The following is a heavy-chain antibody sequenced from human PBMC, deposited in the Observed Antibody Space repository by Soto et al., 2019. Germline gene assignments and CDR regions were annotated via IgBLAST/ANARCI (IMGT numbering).Heavy chain of an antibody. Sequence: GGSLRLSWAASGCTFSSYDMHWVRQATGKGLEWVSAIGTAGDTYYPGSVKGRFTISRENAKNSLYLQMNSLRAEDTAVYYCARGTSSSSPGAYYYYGMDVWGQGPTVTVSS. D-gene: IGHD6-6*01. CDR3: ARGTSSSSPGAYYYYGMDV. J-gene: IGHJ6*02. CDR1: GCTFSSYD. CDR2: IGTAGDT. V-gene: IGHV3-13*01.